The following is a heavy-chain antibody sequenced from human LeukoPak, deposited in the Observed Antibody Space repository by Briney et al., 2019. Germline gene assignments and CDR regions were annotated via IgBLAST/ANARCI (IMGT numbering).Heavy chain of an antibody. D-gene: IGHD3-10*01. CDR1: GYTFTSYD. V-gene: IGHV1-8*03. CDR3: VRFGELLYDWYYDY. Sequence: ASVKVSCKASGYTFTSYDINWVRQATGQGLEWMGWMNPNSGNTGYAQKFQGRVTITRNTSISTAYMELSSLRSEDTAVYYCVRFGELLYDWYYDYWGQGTLVTVSP. CDR2: MNPNSGNT. J-gene: IGHJ4*02.